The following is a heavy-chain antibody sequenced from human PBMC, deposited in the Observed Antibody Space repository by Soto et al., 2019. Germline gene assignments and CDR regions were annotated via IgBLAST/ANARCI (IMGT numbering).Heavy chain of an antibody. D-gene: IGHD3-22*01. CDR1: GYTFTGHG. Sequence: GASVKVSCKASGYTFTGHGISWVRQAPGQVLEWMGLSSAYNGYTNYAQRFQGRVTVTTDTPTRKAYMELRNLRSDDTAMYYCARDQLLVITARHYYDTNGPRDLGPGTLVTVSS. CDR3: ARDQLLVITARHYYDTNGPRD. V-gene: IGHV1-18*04. J-gene: IGHJ4*02. CDR2: SSAYNGYT.